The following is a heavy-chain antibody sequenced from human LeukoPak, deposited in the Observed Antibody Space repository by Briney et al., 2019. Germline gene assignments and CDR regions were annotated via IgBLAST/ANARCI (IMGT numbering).Heavy chain of an antibody. Sequence: PGGSLRLSCAASGFIFSSYSMNWVCQAPGKGLEWVAVIWYDGSNKYYADSVKGRFTISRDNSKNTLYLQMNSLRAEDTAVYYCAKEAYNYYDSSGYLFGYWGQGTLVTVSS. CDR1: GFIFSSYS. D-gene: IGHD3-22*01. CDR2: IWYDGSNK. CDR3: AKEAYNYYDSSGYLFGY. J-gene: IGHJ4*02. V-gene: IGHV3-33*06.